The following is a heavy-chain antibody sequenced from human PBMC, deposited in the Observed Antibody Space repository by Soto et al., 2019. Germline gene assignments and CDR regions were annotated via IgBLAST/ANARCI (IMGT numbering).Heavy chain of an antibody. CDR1: GSTVSDNA. V-gene: IGHV3-23*01. D-gene: IGHD2-2*01. CDR3: AKSLSTAVNYGLDV. CDR2: ISDDGDST. J-gene: IGHJ6*02. Sequence: LXLSCGACGSTVSDNAMTWVRQAPGKGLEWVSSISDDGDSTYYADSVKGLFAVSRDNSKNTLFLHMNSLGAEDTAVYYCAKSLSTAVNYGLDVWGQGTSVTVSS.